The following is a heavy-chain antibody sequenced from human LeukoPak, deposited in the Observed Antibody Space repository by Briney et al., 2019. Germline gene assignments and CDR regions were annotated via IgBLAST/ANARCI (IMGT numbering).Heavy chain of an antibody. CDR3: VRWGNAKVLDI. Sequence: PGGSLRLSCTASGFTFSNFWMGWVRQAPGKGLEWVANIKQDETEKFYLGSVKGRFTISRDNAKNSLYLQMNSLRAEDTAVYYCVRWGNAKVLDIWGQGTMVTVSS. CDR1: GFTFSNFW. J-gene: IGHJ3*02. CDR2: IKQDETEK. D-gene: IGHD4-23*01. V-gene: IGHV3-7*01.